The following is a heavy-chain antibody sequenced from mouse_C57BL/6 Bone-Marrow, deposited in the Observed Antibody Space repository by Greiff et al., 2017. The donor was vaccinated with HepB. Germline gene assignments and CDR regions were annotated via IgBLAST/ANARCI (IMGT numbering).Heavy chain of an antibody. CDR3: AREPSILYYGNFYYAMDY. D-gene: IGHD2-1*01. CDR2: INPNNGGT. V-gene: IGHV1-26*01. Sequence: EVQLQQSGPELVKPGASVKISCKASGYTFTDYYMNWVKQSHGKSLEWIGDINPNNGGTSYNQKFKGKATLTVDKSSSTAYMELRSLTSEDSAVYYCAREPSILYYGNFYYAMDYWGQGTSVTVSS. CDR1: GYTFTDYY. J-gene: IGHJ4*01.